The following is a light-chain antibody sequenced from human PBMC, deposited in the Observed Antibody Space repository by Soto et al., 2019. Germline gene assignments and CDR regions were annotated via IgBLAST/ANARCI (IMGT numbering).Light chain of an antibody. CDR2: DAT. CDR3: LLFDGGAYV. J-gene: IGLJ1*01. V-gene: IGLV7-46*01. Sequence: QAVVTQEPSLTVSPGGTVTLTCGSSTGAVTSSHYPYWFQQKPGQAPRTLIYDATNTHSWAPARFSGSLLGGKAALALSGAQPGDEADYYCLLFDGGAYVFGTGTKLTLL. CDR1: TGAVTSSHY.